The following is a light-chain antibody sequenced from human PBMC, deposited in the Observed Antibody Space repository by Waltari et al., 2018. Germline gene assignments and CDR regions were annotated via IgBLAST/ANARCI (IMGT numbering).Light chain of an antibody. J-gene: IGKJ1*01. Sequence: EIVMTQSPATLSVSPGERATLSCRASQSISSNLAWYQQKPCQAPRLPFYGASIRATGFPARFSGSGSGTEFTLTINSMQSEDFAVYYCQQYNNWPLLFGQGTKVEIK. CDR3: QQYNNWPLL. CDR2: GAS. V-gene: IGKV3-15*01. CDR1: QSISSN.